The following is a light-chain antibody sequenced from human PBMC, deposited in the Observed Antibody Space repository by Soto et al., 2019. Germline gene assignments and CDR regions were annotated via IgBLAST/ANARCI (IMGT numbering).Light chain of an antibody. J-gene: IGKJ3*01. Sequence: EIEMTQSPPSLSASPGDRATITCRASQSVSSDYFVWNQQKPGQAPRLLILGASSRATGIPNRFSGSGSGTDFTLTISRLEPEDFAVYYCQHYDNTPPSVTFGPGTKVDIK. CDR1: QSVSSDY. V-gene: IGKV3-20*01. CDR3: QHYDNTPPSVT. CDR2: GAS.